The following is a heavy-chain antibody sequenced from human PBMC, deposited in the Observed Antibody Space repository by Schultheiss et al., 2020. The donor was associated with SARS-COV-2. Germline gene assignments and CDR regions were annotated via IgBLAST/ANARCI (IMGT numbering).Heavy chain of an antibody. D-gene: IGHD6-13*01. CDR2: INPSGGST. Sequence: GESLKISCAASGFTFSSYAMHWVRQAPGQGLEWMGIINPSGGSTSYAQKFQGRVTMTRDTSTSTVYMELSSLRSEDTAVYYCARGGSSSWYGVYGMDVWGQGTTVTVSS. V-gene: IGHV1-46*01. CDR1: GFTFSSYA. J-gene: IGHJ6*02. CDR3: ARGGSSSWYGVYGMDV.